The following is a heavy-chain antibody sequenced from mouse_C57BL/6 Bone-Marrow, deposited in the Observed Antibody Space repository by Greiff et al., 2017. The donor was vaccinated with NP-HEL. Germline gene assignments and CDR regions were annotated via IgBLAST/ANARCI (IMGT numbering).Heavy chain of an antibody. CDR3: AREGYYSNFLGY. J-gene: IGHJ2*01. D-gene: IGHD2-5*01. CDR2: ISDGGSYT. Sequence: EVQRVESGGGLVKPGGSLKLSCAASGFTFSSYAMSWVRQTPEKRLEWVATISDGGSYTYYPDNVKGRFTISRDNAKNNLYLQMSHLKSEDTAMYYCAREGYYSNFLGYWGQGTTLTVSS. V-gene: IGHV5-4*01. CDR1: GFTFSSYA.